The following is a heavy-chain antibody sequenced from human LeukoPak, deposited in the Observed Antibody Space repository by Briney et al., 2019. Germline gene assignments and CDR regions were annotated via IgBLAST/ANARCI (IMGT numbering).Heavy chain of an antibody. V-gene: IGHV3-30*18. CDR2: ISYDGSNK. CDR1: GFTLSSYG. CDR3: AKDLRGWYDY. Sequence: GGSLRLSCAASGFTLSSYGMHWVRQAPGKGLEWVAVISYDGSNKYYADSVKGRFTISRDNSKNTLYLQMNSLRAEDTAVYYCAKDLRGWYDYWGQGTLVTVSS. J-gene: IGHJ4*02. D-gene: IGHD6-19*01.